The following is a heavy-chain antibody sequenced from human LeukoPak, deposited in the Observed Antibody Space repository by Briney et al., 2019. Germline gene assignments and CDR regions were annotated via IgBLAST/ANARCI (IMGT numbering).Heavy chain of an antibody. CDR3: ARIRRGWSQNWDY. D-gene: IGHD6-19*01. Sequence: GGSLRLSCAASGFTFSSYWMSWVRQARGKGLEWVANIKEDGREKYYVDSVKGRFTISRDNAKNLLYLQMNSLRAEDTAVYYCARIRRGWSQNWDYWGQGTLVTVSS. V-gene: IGHV3-7*01. J-gene: IGHJ4*02. CDR2: IKEDGREK. CDR1: GFTFSSYW.